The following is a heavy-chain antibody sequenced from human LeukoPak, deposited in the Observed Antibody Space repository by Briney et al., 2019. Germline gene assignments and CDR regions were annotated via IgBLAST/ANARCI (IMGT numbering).Heavy chain of an antibody. CDR3: ARDRVSDAFDI. D-gene: IGHD3-10*01. CDR1: GGSISSYY. J-gene: IGHJ3*02. Sequence: SETLSLTCTVSGGSISSYYWSWIRQPPGKGLEWIGYIYYSGSSNYNPSLKSRVTISVDTSKNQFSLKLSSVTAADTAVYYCARDRVSDAFDIWGQGTLVVVSS. V-gene: IGHV4-59*01. CDR2: IYYSGSS.